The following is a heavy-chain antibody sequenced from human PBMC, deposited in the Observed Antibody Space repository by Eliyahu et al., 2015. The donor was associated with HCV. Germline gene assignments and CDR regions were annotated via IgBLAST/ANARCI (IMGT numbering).Heavy chain of an antibody. CDR1: GFTFSSYS. D-gene: IGHD3-10*01. Sequence: EVQLVESGGGLVQPGGSLRLSCAASGFTFSSYSMNWVRQAPGKGLEWVSYISSSSSTIYYADSVKGRFTISRDNAKNSLYLQMNSLRDEDTAVYYCAREHPTPMVRGAQPDAFDIWGQGTMVTVSS. CDR2: ISSSSSTI. J-gene: IGHJ3*02. CDR3: AREHPTPMVRGAQPDAFDI. V-gene: IGHV3-48*02.